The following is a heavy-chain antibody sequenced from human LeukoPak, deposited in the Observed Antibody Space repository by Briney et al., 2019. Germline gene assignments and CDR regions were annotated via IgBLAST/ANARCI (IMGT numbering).Heavy chain of an antibody. CDR1: GFXXSXXD. D-gene: IGHD3-10*01. CDR3: ARAGFGELSSFDY. CDR2: IGTAGDT. Sequence: GGSLRLSCAASGFXXSXXDMXWVXXXTGXXXXXXXXIGTAGDTYYPXSVKGRFTISRENAKNSLYLQMNSLRAGDTAVYYCARAGFGELSSFDYWGQGTLVTVSS. J-gene: IGHJ4*02. V-gene: IGHV3-13*01.